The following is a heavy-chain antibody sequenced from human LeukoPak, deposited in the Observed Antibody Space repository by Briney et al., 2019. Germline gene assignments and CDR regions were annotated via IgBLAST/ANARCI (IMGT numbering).Heavy chain of an antibody. CDR3: TTDKSLWLVPDY. CDR2: IKSKTDGGTT. CDR1: GFPFSSYA. Sequence: PGGALRLSCAASGFPFSSYAMSWVRQAPGKGLEWVGRIKSKTDGGTTDYAAPVKGRFTISRDDSKNTLYLQMNSLKTEDTAVYYCTTDKSLWLVPDYWGQGTLVTVSS. V-gene: IGHV3-15*01. J-gene: IGHJ4*02. D-gene: IGHD6-19*01.